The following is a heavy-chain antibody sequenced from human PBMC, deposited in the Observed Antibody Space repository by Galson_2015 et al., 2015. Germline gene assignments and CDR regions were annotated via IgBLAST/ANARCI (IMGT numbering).Heavy chain of an antibody. CDR3: ATVRMVPAAMVGPKYYYYGMDV. J-gene: IGHJ6*02. CDR2: IIPIFGTA. CDR1: GGTFSSYA. V-gene: IGHV1-69*13. D-gene: IGHD2-2*01. Sequence: SVKVSCKASGGTFSSYAISWVRQAPGQGLEWMGGIIPIFGTANYAQKFQGRVTITADEPTSTAYMELSSLRSEDTAVYYCATVRMVPAAMVGPKYYYYGMDVWGQGTTVTVSS.